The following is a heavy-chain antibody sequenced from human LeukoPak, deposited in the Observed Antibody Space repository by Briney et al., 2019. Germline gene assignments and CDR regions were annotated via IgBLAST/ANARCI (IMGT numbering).Heavy chain of an antibody. J-gene: IGHJ6*02. V-gene: IGHV3-7*03. CDR3: ARGGSLDV. Sequence: GGSLRLSCAASGFTFSSYWMNWARQAPGKGLEWVASINHNGNVNYYVDSVKGRFTISRDNAKNSLYLQMSNLRAEDTAVYFCARGGSLDVWGQGATVTVSS. CDR1: GFTFSSYW. D-gene: IGHD2-15*01. CDR2: INHNGNVN.